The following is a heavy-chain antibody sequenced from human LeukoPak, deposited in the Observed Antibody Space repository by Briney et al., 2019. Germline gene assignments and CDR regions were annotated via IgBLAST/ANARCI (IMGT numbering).Heavy chain of an antibody. CDR1: GFXFSSYA. Sequence: PGGSLRLSCAASGFXFSSYAISWVRQAPGKGLEWVSAISGSGGSTYYADSVKGRFTISRDNSKNTLYLQMNSLRAEDTAVYYCAKIAAAGHNVDYWGQGTLVTVSS. J-gene: IGHJ4*02. D-gene: IGHD6-13*01. CDR2: ISGSGGST. V-gene: IGHV3-23*01. CDR3: AKIAAAGHNVDY.